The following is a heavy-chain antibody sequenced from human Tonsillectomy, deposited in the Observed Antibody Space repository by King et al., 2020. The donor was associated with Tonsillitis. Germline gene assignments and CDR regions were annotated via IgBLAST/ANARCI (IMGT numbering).Heavy chain of an antibody. V-gene: IGHV1-2*02. CDR3: ARDLLEAVAVYFFAH. D-gene: IGHD6-19*01. CDR2: INPSNGDT. Sequence: VQLVESGAEVKKPGASVTVSCKASGYTFIDYYMHWVRQAPGQGPEWMGWINPSNGDTHYAQKFQGSVTMTRDTSIGTAYMELGELTSADTAVYYCARDLLEAVAVYFFAHWGQGTLVTVSS. CDR1: GYTFIDYY. J-gene: IGHJ5*02.